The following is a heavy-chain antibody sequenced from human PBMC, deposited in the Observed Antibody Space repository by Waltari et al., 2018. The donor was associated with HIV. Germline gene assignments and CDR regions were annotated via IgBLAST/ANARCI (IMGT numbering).Heavy chain of an antibody. J-gene: IGHJ4*02. CDR1: GGSVNSGDYY. V-gene: IGHV4-31*03. CDR3: ARSTLSGGVDFFDN. CDR2: IYHSGIT. D-gene: IGHD2-2*01. Sequence: QVQLQESGPGLVKPSQTLSLTCNVSGGSVNSGDYYWNWVRHHPGRGRDWIGSIYHSGITYYSPSLTSRVTISVDTSKNQFSLKVNSVTAADTAVYFCARSTLSGGVDFFDNWGQGTLVTVSS.